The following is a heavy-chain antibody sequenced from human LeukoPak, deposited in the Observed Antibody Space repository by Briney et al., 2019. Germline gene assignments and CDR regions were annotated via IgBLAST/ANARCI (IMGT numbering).Heavy chain of an antibody. CDR1: GFTFSSYS. CDR2: ISSSSSTT. D-gene: IGHD6-19*01. CDR3: AREGYRSGWYTDDAFDI. Sequence: GGSLRLSCAASGFTFSSYSMNWVRQAPGKGLEWVSYISSSSSTTYYADSVKGRFTISRDNAKNSLYLQMNSLRAEDTAVYYCAREGYRSGWYTDDAFDIWGQGTMVTVSS. J-gene: IGHJ3*02. V-gene: IGHV3-48*04.